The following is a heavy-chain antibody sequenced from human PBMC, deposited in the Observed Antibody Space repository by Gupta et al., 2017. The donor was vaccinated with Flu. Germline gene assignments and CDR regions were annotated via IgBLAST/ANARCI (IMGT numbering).Heavy chain of an antibody. V-gene: IGHV3-33*01. D-gene: IGHD5-18*01. CDR1: GFTFSSYG. Sequence: QVQLVESGGGVVQPGRSLRHSCAASGFTFSSYGMHWVRQAPGKGLEWVAVRLYDGSNKYYADSVKGRFTISRDNSKNTRYLQMNSLRAEDTAVYYCARDLFAMVTPFALDDWGQGTLVTVSS. J-gene: IGHJ4*02. CDR3: ARDLFAMVTPFALDD. CDR2: RLYDGSNK.